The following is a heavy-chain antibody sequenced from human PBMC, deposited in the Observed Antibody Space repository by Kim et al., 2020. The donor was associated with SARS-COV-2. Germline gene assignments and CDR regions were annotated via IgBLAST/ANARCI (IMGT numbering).Heavy chain of an antibody. Sequence: YRYYAEYGEGRFTISRDNAKNSLYLQMNSLRAEDTAVYYCAREGTGGYDYWGQGTLVTVSS. CDR3: AREGTGGYDY. J-gene: IGHJ4*02. D-gene: IGHD7-27*01. V-gene: IGHV3-21*01. CDR2: YR.